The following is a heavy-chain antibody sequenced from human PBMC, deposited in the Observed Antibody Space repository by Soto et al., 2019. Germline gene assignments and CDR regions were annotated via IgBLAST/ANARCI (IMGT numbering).Heavy chain of an antibody. Sequence: PGGSLRLSCAASGFTFSNAWMSWVRRAPGKGLEWVGRIKSKTDGGTTDYAAPVKGRFTISRDDSKNTLYLQMNSLKTEDTAVYYCTTAGVGATYYYYYGMDVWGQGTTVTVSS. CDR2: IKSKTDGGTT. D-gene: IGHD1-26*01. CDR1: GFTFSNAW. J-gene: IGHJ6*02. V-gene: IGHV3-15*01. CDR3: TTAGVGATYYYYYGMDV.